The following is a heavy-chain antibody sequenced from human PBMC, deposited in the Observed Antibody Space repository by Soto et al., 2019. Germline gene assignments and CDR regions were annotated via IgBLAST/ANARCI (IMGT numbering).Heavy chain of an antibody. Sequence: GKGLEWVSGISWNSGSIGYADSVKGRFTISRDNARNSLYLQMNSLRAEDTALYYRAKDGIRVYHSYM. CDR2: ISWNSGSI. CDR3: AKDGIRVYHSYM. D-gene: IGHD3-3*01. V-gene: IGHV3-9*01. J-gene: IGHJ6*03.